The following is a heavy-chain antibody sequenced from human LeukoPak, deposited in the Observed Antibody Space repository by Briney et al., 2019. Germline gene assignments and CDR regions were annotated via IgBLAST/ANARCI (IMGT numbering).Heavy chain of an antibody. D-gene: IGHD3-10*01. V-gene: IGHV3-7*01. CDR2: IKQDGSEK. CDR3: ARGQKLLWFGEAFDY. Sequence: GGSLRLSCAASGFTFSNYWMRWVRQAPGKGLEWVANIKQDGSEKYYVDSVKGRFTISRDNAKNSLYLQMNSLRAEDTAVYYCARGQKLLWFGEAFDYWGQGTLVTVSS. J-gene: IGHJ4*02. CDR1: GFTFSNYW.